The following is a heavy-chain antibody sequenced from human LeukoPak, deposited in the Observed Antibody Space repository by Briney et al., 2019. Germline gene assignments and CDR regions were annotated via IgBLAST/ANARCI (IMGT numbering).Heavy chain of an antibody. CDR2: IYYIGST. Sequence: SETLSLTCTVSGGSISSSSYYWGWIRQPPGKGLEWIGSIYYIGSTYYNPSLKSRVTISVDTSKNQFSLKLSSVTAADTAVYYCARGAVAGYGDWFDPWGQGTLVTVSS. V-gene: IGHV4-39*01. CDR3: ARGAVAGYGDWFDP. J-gene: IGHJ5*02. CDR1: GGSISSSSYY. D-gene: IGHD6-19*01.